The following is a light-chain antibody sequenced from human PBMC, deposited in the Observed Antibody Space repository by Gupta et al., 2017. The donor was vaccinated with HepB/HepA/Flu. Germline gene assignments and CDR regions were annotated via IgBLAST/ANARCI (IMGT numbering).Light chain of an antibody. V-gene: IGLV3-21*03. CDR1: NIRTKS. CDR2: DDT. Sequence: SYILTQSPSVSVAPGKTARITCGGNNIRTKSVHWYQQKPGQAPGLVVYDDTGRPSGIPERFSGSNSGNTATLTISRVEAGDEADYYCQVWSTSGGVFGTGTKVTVL. J-gene: IGLJ1*01. CDR3: QVWSTSGGV.